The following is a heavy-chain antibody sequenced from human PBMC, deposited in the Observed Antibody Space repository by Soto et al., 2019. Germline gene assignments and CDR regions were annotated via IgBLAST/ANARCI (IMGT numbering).Heavy chain of an antibody. J-gene: IGHJ6*02. CDR2: INPNSGGT. CDR1: GYTFTGYY. CDR3: ATGISTSPDYYYYYGMDV. V-gene: IGHV1-2*04. D-gene: IGHD2-2*01. Sequence: ASVKVSCKASGYTFTGYYIHWVRQAPGQGLEWMGWINPNSGGTNYAQKFQGWVTMTRDTSISTAYMELSRLRSDDTAVYYCATGISTSPDYYYYYGMDVWGQGTTVTVSS.